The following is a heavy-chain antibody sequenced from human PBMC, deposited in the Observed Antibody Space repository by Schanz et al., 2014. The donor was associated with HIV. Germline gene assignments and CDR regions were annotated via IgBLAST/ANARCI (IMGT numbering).Heavy chain of an antibody. J-gene: IGHJ3*01. CDR2: INRNEGTT. Sequence: EVQLVESGGGLVQPGGSLRLSCAASGFTFSSHWMHWVRQAPGKGLVWDSRINRNEGTTDYADSVKGRFTISRDNAKNTLYLQMNSLRAEDTAVYYCARDFSQGRDSSGPYDAFDLWGQGTMVTVSA. D-gene: IGHD3-22*01. V-gene: IGHV3-74*01. CDR1: GFTFSSHW. CDR3: ARDFSQGRDSSGPYDAFDL.